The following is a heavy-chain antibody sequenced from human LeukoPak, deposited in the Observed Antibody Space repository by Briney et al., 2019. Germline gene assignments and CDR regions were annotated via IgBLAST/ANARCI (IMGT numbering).Heavy chain of an antibody. D-gene: IGHD6-19*01. CDR3: AKDPARQWLTGENWFDP. Sequence: GGSLRLSCAASGFTFSSYAMSWVRQAPGKGLEWVSTISGGGGSTYYADSVKGRFTISRDNSKNTLYLQMNSLRAEDTAVYYCAKDPARQWLTGENWFDPWGQGTLVTVSS. CDR2: ISGGGGST. J-gene: IGHJ5*02. V-gene: IGHV3-23*01. CDR1: GFTFSSYA.